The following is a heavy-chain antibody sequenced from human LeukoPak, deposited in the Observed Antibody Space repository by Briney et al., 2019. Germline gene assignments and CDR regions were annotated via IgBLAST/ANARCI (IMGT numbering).Heavy chain of an antibody. J-gene: IGHJ6*03. Sequence: ASVKVSCKSSGYTFTGYYMHWVRQAPGQGLEWMGWINPNSGGTNYAQKFQGRVTMTRDTSISTAYMELSRLRSDDTAVYYCASYHPAKYSSSSYYYYYYMDVWGKGTTVTVSS. CDR2: INPNSGGT. V-gene: IGHV1-2*02. D-gene: IGHD6-6*01. CDR3: ASYHPAKYSSSSYYYYYYMDV. CDR1: GYTFTGYY.